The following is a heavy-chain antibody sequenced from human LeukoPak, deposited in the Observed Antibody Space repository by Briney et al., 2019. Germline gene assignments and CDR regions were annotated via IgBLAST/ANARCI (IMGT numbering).Heavy chain of an antibody. D-gene: IGHD2-2*01. Sequence: GASVKVSCKASGYTFTSYGISWVRQAPGQGLEWMGWISAYNGNTNYAQKLQGRVTMTTDTSTSTAYMELRSLRSDDTAVYYCARDHPQVVPAAPRWFDPWGQGTLVTVSS. CDR3: ARDHPQVVPAAPRWFDP. CDR1: GYTFTSYG. V-gene: IGHV1-18*01. CDR2: ISAYNGNT. J-gene: IGHJ5*02.